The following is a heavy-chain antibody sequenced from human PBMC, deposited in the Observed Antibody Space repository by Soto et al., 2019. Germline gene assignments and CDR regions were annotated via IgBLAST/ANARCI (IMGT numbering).Heavy chain of an antibody. CDR3: ARRYHIVVAPT. CDR1: GASFSDANYY. V-gene: IGHV4-39*02. J-gene: IGHJ4*02. Sequence: SETLSLTCIVSGASFSDANYYWVWIRQPPGEGLEWIGSFYYDGRTYYNASLKSRVTISVDTSKNHFSLMLTSVTAEDTAVYYCARRYHIVVAPTWGQGTLVTVSS. CDR2: FYYDGRT. D-gene: IGHD2-21*01.